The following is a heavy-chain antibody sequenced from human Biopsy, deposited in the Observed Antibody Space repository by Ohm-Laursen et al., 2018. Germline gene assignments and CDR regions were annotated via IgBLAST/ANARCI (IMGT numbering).Heavy chain of an antibody. CDR2: INPNGGDT. Sequence: ASVKVSCKASGYTFTGHYMHWVRQAPGQGLEGMGWINPNGGDTNYAQKFQGRVTMTTDTSVSTAYMELSGLTFDDTAVYYCARASMIRGVMDVDYWGQGTLVIVSS. D-gene: IGHD3-10*01. V-gene: IGHV1-2*02. CDR3: ARASMIRGVMDVDY. CDR1: GYTFTGHY. J-gene: IGHJ4*02.